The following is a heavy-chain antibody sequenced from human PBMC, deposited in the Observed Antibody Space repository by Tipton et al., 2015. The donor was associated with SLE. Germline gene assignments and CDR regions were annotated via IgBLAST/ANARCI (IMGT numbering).Heavy chain of an antibody. CDR1: GGSITSYY. D-gene: IGHD3-16*02. CDR2: MYYSGST. CDR3: ARHRLDYDYVWGSYRYFDY. V-gene: IGHV4-59*01. J-gene: IGHJ4*02. Sequence: TLSLTCTVSGGSITSYYWSWIRQPPGKGLEWIGYMYYSGSTNYNPSLKSRVTISVDTSKNQFSLKLNSVTAAGTAVYYCARHRLDYDYVWGSYRYFDYWGQGILVTVSS.